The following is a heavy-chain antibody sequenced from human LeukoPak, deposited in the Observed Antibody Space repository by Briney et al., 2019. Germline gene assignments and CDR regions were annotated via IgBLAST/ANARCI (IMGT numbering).Heavy chain of an antibody. Sequence: GRSLRLSCAASGFTFSSYGMHWVRQAPGKGLEGVAGISYDENNKYYAASVKGRFTISRDNSKNALYLQMNSLRAEDTAVYYCAKDLLTGNDAFDIWGQGTMVTVSS. V-gene: IGHV3-30*18. J-gene: IGHJ3*02. CDR1: GFTFSSYG. CDR3: AKDLLTGNDAFDI. CDR2: ISYDENNK. D-gene: IGHD7-27*01.